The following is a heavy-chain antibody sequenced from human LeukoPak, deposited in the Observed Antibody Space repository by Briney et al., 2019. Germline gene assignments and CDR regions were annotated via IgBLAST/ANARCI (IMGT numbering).Heavy chain of an antibody. V-gene: IGHV3-72*01. Sequence: PGGSLRLSCAASGFTFSAHYMDWVRQAPGKGLEWVGRIREKVSSYTTVYAASVKGRFTITRDDSTNSVFLQMKSLKTEDTAVYYCAKAFCSEKQCTLGSWGQGTLVSVSP. J-gene: IGHJ4*02. D-gene: IGHD3-3*01. CDR2: IREKVSSYTT. CDR3: AKAFCSEKQCTLGS. CDR1: GFTFSAHY.